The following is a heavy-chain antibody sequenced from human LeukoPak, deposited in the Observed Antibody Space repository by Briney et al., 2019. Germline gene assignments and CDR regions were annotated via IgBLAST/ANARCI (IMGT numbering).Heavy chain of an antibody. D-gene: IGHD4-23*01. Sequence: GGSLRLSCVVSGISLSNYAMTWVRQAPGKGLEWVSYISERGGSTTYADSVKGRFTISRDSSLNTLYLQMNNLRAEDTAVYYCATDRKVGTWDPRFNYWGQGTLVTVSS. J-gene: IGHJ4*02. V-gene: IGHV3-23*01. CDR2: ISERGGST. CDR3: ATDRKVGTWDPRFNY. CDR1: GISLSNYA.